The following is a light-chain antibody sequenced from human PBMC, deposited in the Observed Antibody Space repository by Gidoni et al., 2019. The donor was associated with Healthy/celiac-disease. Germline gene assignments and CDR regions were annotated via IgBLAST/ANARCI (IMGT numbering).Light chain of an antibody. CDR1: QSVSSN. CDR2: GAS. J-gene: IGKJ4*01. CDR3: QQYNNWPPLT. V-gene: IGKV3-15*01. Sequence: EIVMTQSPATLSVSPGERATLSCRASQSVSSNLAWYQQKPGQAPRLLSYGASTMATGIPARFSGSGSVTVFTLTISSLQSEDFAVYYCQQYNNWPPLTFGGGTKVEIK.